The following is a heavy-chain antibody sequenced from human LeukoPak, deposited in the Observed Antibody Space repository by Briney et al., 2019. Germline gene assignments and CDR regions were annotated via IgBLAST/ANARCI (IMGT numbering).Heavy chain of an antibody. D-gene: IGHD4-23*01. Sequence: ASVKVSCKASGYTFTSYYMHWVRQAPGQGLEWMGIINPSGGSTSYAQKFQGRVTMTRGTSTSTVYMELSSLRSEDTAVYYCARDGTTVVTPDWYFDLWGRGTLVTVSS. CDR2: INPSGGST. J-gene: IGHJ2*01. CDR3: ARDGTTVVTPDWYFDL. V-gene: IGHV1-46*01. CDR1: GYTFTSYY.